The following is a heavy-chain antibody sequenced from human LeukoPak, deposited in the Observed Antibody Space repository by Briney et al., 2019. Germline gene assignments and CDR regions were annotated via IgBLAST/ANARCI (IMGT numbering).Heavy chain of an antibody. V-gene: IGHV4-34*01. CDR3: ARDGAVAGIVVDDYYYYYGMDV. J-gene: IGHJ6*02. CDR2: INHSGST. D-gene: IGHD6-19*01. CDR1: GGSFSGYY. Sequence: SETLSLTCVVSGGSFSGYYWSWIRQPPGKGLEWIGEINHSGSTNYNPSLKSRVTISVDTSKNQFSLKLSSVTAADTAVYYCARDGAVAGIVVDDYYYYYGMDVWGQGTTVTVSS.